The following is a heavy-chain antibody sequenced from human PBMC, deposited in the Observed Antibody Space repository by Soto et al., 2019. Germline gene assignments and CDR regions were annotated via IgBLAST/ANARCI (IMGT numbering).Heavy chain of an antibody. Sequence: ASVKVCCKASGYTFTSYTMHWVRQAPGQRLEWMGWINTGNGNTKYSQKFQGRVTITRDTSASTAYMELSSLRSEDTAVYYCARDNLRPHRPFEYWGQETLGTLSS. CDR3: ARDNLRPHRPFEY. D-gene: IGHD1-20*01. CDR1: GYTFTSYT. CDR2: INTGNGNT. V-gene: IGHV1-3*04. J-gene: IGHJ4*02.